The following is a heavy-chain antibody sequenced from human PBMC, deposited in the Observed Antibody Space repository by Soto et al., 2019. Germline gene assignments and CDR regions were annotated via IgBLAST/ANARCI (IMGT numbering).Heavy chain of an antibody. V-gene: IGHV6-1*01. J-gene: IGHJ6*03. Sequence: SQTLSLTCAISGDSFSSNSAAWNWIRQSPARGLEWLGRTYYRSKWYNDYAVSVKSRITINPDTSKNQFSLQLNSVTPEDTAVYYCARDGYGDYGYYYYMDVWGKGTTVTVSS. CDR2: TYYRSKWYN. D-gene: IGHD4-17*01. CDR1: GDSFSSNSAA. CDR3: ARDGYGDYGYYYYMDV.